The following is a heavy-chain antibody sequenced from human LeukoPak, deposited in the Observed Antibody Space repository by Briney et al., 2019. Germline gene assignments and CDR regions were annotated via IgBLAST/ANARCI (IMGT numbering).Heavy chain of an antibody. Sequence: SGTLSLTCTVSGDSVSSGNYYLTWIRQPPGKGLDWITYMSPSGSTNYNPSLKSRVTISVDTSKNQFSLKLSSVTAADTAVYYCAQSPPYYYDSSGYLVWGQGTLVTVSS. CDR2: MSPSGST. D-gene: IGHD3-22*01. CDR3: AQSPPYYYDSSGYLV. V-gene: IGHV4-61*01. CDR1: GDSVSSGNYY. J-gene: IGHJ4*02.